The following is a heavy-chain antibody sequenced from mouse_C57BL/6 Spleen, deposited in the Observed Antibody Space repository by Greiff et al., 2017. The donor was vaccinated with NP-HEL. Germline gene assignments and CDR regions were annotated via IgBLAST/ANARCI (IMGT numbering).Heavy chain of an antibody. J-gene: IGHJ3*01. V-gene: IGHV1-53*01. D-gene: IGHD2-1*01. Sequence: QVQLQQPGTELVKPGASVKLSCKASGYTFTSYWMHWVKQRPGQGLEWIGNINPSNGGTNYNEKFKSKATLTVDKSSSTAYMQLRSLTSEDSAVYYCARSYYGKKNPSPGFAYWGQGTLVTVSA. CDR1: GYTFTSYW. CDR2: INPSNGGT. CDR3: ARSYYGKKNPSPGFAY.